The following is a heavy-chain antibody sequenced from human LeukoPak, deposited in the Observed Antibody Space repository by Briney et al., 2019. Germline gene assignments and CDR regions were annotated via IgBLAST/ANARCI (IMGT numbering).Heavy chain of an antibody. V-gene: IGHV3-23*01. CDR3: ASHPGPPDTAMVTAGGMDV. CDR1: GFTFSSYA. D-gene: IGHD5-18*01. CDR2: ISGSGGST. J-gene: IGHJ6*02. Sequence: RPGGSLRLSCAASGFTFSSYAMSWVRQAPGKGLEWVSAISGSGGSTYYADSVKGRFTISRDNSKNTLYLQMNSLRAEDTAVYYCASHPGPPDTAMVTAGGMDVWGQGTTVTVSS.